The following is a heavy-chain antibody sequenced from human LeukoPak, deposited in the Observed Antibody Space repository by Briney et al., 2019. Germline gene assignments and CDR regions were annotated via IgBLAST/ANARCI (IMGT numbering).Heavy chain of an antibody. J-gene: IGHJ3*02. V-gene: IGHV3-21*01. Sequence: GGSLRLSCAASGFTFSSYSMNWVRQAPGKGLEWVSSISSSSSYIYYADSVKGRFTISRDNAKNSLYLQMNSLRAEDTAVYYCARGRVYSSSWYMVGSAFDIWGQGTMVTVSS. CDR2: ISSSSSYI. D-gene: IGHD6-13*01. CDR3: ARGRVYSSSWYMVGSAFDI. CDR1: GFTFSSYS.